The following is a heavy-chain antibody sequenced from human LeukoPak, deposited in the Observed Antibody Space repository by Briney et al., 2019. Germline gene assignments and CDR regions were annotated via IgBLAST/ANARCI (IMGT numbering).Heavy chain of an antibody. CDR1: GFALRSYP. V-gene: IGHV3-33*08. CDR2: IWYDGSNK. Sequence: GRSLRLSCAASGFALRSYPMHWVRQAPGKGLEWVAVIWYDGSNKYYADSVKGRFTISRDNSKNTLYLQMNSLRAEDTAVYYCAKTYGSGSYYNPQNYYYYGMDVWGQGTTVTVSS. CDR3: AKTYGSGSYYNPQNYYYYGMDV. D-gene: IGHD3-10*01. J-gene: IGHJ6*02.